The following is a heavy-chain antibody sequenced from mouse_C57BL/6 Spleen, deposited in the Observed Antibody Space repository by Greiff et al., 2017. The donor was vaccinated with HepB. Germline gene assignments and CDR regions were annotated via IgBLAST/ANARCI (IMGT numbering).Heavy chain of an antibody. CDR2: IYPGSGST. V-gene: IGHV1-55*01. J-gene: IGHJ2*01. Sequence: QVQLQQSGAELVKPGASVKMSCKASGYTFTSYWINWVKQRPGKGLEWIGDIYPGSGSTNYNEKFKSKATLTVDTSSSTAYMQLSSLTSEDTAVYYCARCGWYYFDYWGQGTTLTVSS. D-gene: IGHD3-3*01. CDR1: GYTFTSYW. CDR3: ARCGWYYFDY.